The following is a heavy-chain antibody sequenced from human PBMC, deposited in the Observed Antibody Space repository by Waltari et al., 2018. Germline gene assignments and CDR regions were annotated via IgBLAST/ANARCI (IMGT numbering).Heavy chain of an antibody. CDR2: IYSGGST. J-gene: IGHJ4*02. CDR1: GFTFSSYA. CDR3: AKSMTRESHFDY. V-gene: IGHV3-23*03. D-gene: IGHD4-17*01. Sequence: EVQLLESGGGLVQPGGSLRLSCAASGFTFSSYAMSWVRQAPGKGLEWVSVIYSGGSTYYADSVKGRFTISRDTSKNTLYLQMNSLRAEDTAVYYCAKSMTRESHFDYWGQGTLVTVSS.